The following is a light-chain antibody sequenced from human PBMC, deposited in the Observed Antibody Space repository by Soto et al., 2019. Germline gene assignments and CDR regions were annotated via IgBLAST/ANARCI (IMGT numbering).Light chain of an antibody. CDR2: GAS. CDR3: QQYNNWPPGT. CDR1: QSVSSN. V-gene: IGKV3-15*01. J-gene: IGKJ1*01. Sequence: EIVMTQSPATLPVSPGERATLSCRASQSVSSNLAWYQQKPGQAPRLLIYGASTRATGIPARFSGSRSGTEFTLTISSLQSEDFAVYYCQQYNNWPPGTFGQGTKVEIK.